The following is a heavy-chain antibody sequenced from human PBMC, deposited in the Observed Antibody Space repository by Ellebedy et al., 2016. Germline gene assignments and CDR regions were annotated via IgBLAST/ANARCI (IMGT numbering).Heavy chain of an antibody. CDR3: ATDWAYYYAD. V-gene: IGHV3-23*01. CDR1: GLHFSAYA. D-gene: IGHD3-10*01. Sequence: GGSLRLSCAASGLHFSAYAMSWVRQAPGKGLEWVAEISAGGGSTFYADSVKGRFTISRDNSKNTLYLQMNSLRIEDTAVYYCATDWAYYYADWGQGSLVTVSS. J-gene: IGHJ4*02. CDR2: ISAGGGST.